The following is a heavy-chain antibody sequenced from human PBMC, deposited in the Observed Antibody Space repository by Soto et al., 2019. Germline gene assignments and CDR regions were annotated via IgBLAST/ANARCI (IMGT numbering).Heavy chain of an antibody. Sequence: SETLSLTCAVAGYAISRCRSWGWVRQPPGKGLAWIGYIYHSGIPSLKSRVSKSVDTSKNQFSLKLSSVTAADTAVYYCARCPVPQGIAAAGTLLGYYYYGMDVWGQGTTVTVSS. V-gene: IGHV4-28*01. D-gene: IGHD6-13*01. J-gene: IGHJ6*02. CDR3: ARCPVPQGIAAAGTLLGYYYYGMDV. CDR2: IYHSG. CDR1: GYAISRCRS.